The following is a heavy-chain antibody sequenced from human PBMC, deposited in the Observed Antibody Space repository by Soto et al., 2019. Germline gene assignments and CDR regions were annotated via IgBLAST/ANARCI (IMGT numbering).Heavy chain of an antibody. V-gene: IGHV4-34*12. CDR3: ARTGQPPSDY. CDR1: GGSFSGYY. Sequence: QVPIQQWGAGLLKPSETLSLTCGVYGGSFSGYYWSWIRQPPGKGLEWIGEIIHTGSTNYNPSLKSRVAISIDTSKKLFSLKLSSVTAADTAVYYWARTGQPPSDYWGQGALVTVSA. CDR2: IIHTGST. D-gene: IGHD2-2*01. J-gene: IGHJ4*02.